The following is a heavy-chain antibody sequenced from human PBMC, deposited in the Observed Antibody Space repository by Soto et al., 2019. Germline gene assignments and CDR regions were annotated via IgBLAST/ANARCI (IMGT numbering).Heavy chain of an antibody. CDR1: GFSLSTSGVG. V-gene: IGHV2-5*01. CDR3: AHRTTIYVLGAFDI. D-gene: IGHD3-16*01. CDR2: IYWNDDK. J-gene: IGHJ3*02. Sequence: SGTTLVNPTQTLTLTCTFSGFSLSTSGVGVGWIRQPPGKALEWLALIYWNDDKRYSPSLKSRLTITKDTSKNQVVLTMTNMDPVDTATYYCAHRTTIYVLGAFDIWGQGTMVTVSS.